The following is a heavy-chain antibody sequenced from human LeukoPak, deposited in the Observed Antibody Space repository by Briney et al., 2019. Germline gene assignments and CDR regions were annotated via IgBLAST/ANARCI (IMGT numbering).Heavy chain of an antibody. V-gene: IGHV1-18*01. CDR2: ISAYSGNT. CDR1: GYTFTSYD. CDR3: ARDGVRWELPSAFDI. D-gene: IGHD4-23*01. J-gene: IGHJ3*02. Sequence: ASVKVSCKASGYTFTSYDINWVRQAPGQGLEWMAWISAYSGNTNYAQKLQGRVTMTTDTSTSTAYMELRSLRSDDTAVYYCARDGVRWELPSAFDIWGQGTMVIVSS.